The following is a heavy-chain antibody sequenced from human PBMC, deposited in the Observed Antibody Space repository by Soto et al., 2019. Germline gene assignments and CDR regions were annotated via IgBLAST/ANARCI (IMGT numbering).Heavy chain of an antibody. CDR2: IYDSGST. CDR1: GGSISSGGYA. J-gene: IGHJ4*02. Sequence: PSETLSLTCAVSGGSISSGGYAWTWIRQPPGKALEWIGYIYDSGSTYYNPSLKSRATISMDRSNNQFSLKLSSVTAADTAVYYCARYGGSGTYYFDHWGQGALVTSPQ. V-gene: IGHV4-30-2*01. D-gene: IGHD3-16*01. CDR3: ARYGGSGTYYFDH.